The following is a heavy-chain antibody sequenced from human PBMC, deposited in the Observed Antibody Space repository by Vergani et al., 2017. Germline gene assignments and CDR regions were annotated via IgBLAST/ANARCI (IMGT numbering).Heavy chain of an antibody. J-gene: IGHJ3*01. V-gene: IGHV2-70*13. CDR2: IDWDDDK. CDR1: GFSLSTSGMC. Sequence: QVTLRESGPALVKHTQTATLTCTFSGFSLSTSGMCVSWIRQPPGKALEWLALIDWDDDKYYSTSLKTRISISKDPSKNQVVLTLTTMDPVDTAMYFCGRSFYFDSSGYFCDVWGQGTMVTVSS. D-gene: IGHD3-22*01. CDR3: GRSFYFDSSGYFCDV.